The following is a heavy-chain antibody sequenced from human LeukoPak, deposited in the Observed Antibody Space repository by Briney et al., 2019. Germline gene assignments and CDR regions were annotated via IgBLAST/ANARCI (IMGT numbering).Heavy chain of an antibody. CDR1: GFTFSRYS. V-gene: IGHV3-21*01. CDR2: ISSSSSYI. D-gene: IGHD3-10*01. Sequence: GGSLRLSWAASGFTFSRYSMKWVRQAPGKGLEWVSSISSSSSYIYYADSVKGRFTISRDNSKNTLYLQMNTLRAEDTAVYYCAKDRSYGSGSFGGYFDYWGQGTLVTVSS. J-gene: IGHJ4*02. CDR3: AKDRSYGSGSFGGYFDY.